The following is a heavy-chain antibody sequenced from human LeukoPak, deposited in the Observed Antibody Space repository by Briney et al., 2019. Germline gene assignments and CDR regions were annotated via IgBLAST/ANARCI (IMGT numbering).Heavy chain of an antibody. J-gene: IGHJ4*02. CDR2: ISGSGGST. V-gene: IGHV3-23*01. Sequence: GGSLRLSCAASGFTFSSYAMSWVRQAPAKGLEWVSGISGSGGSTYYADSVKGRFTISRDNSRNTMYLQMNSLRAEDTAVYYCANTIGYCSSSSCYPVDYWGQGTLVTVSS. CDR3: ANTIGYCSSSSCYPVDY. D-gene: IGHD2-2*01. CDR1: GFTFSSYA.